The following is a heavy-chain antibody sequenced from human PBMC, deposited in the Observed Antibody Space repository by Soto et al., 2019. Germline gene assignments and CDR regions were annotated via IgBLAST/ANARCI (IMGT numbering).Heavy chain of an antibody. V-gene: IGHV3-21*01. CDR3: ARATRAPITIFGVVISQDYFDY. Sequence: EVQLVESGGGLVKPGGSLRLSCAASGFTFSSYSMNWVRQAPGKGLEWVSSISSSSSYIYYADSVKGRFTISRDNAKNSLYLQMNSLRAEDTAVYYCARATRAPITIFGVVISQDYFDYWGQGTLVTVSS. CDR2: ISSSSSYI. D-gene: IGHD3-3*01. J-gene: IGHJ4*02. CDR1: GFTFSSYS.